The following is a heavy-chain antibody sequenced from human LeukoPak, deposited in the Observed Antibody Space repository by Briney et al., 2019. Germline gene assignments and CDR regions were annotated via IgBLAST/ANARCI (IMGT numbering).Heavy chain of an antibody. CDR1: GDSISSSQW. D-gene: IGHD3-16*01. V-gene: IGHV4-4*02. CDR2: MFHTGTS. Sequence: SETLSLTCAVSGDSISSSQWWSWVRQSPEKGLEWIGEMFHTGTSNDNPSLKSRVTISVDKSNNQFSLTLTSVTAADTAVYYCARVSVGWTTSVSSLPRGIFDLWGQGILVTVSS. CDR3: ARVSVGWTTSVSSLPRGIFDL. J-gene: IGHJ4*02.